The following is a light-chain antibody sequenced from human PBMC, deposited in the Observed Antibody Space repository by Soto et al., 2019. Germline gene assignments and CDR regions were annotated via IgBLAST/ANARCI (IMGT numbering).Light chain of an antibody. Sequence: DIRLTQSPSSLSASVGDRVTITCRASQGVGTFLAWYQHKPGKAPKCLIKTASTLESGVPSRFSGRGSGADFTLTIITIQPEDFGTQYCQQYSTYPRPFGQGKRVDLK. CDR1: QGVGTF. CDR3: QQYSTYPRP. V-gene: IGKV1D-16*01. J-gene: IGKJ5*01. CDR2: TAS.